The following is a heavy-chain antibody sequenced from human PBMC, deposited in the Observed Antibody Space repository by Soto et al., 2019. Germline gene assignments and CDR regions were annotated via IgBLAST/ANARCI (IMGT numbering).Heavy chain of an antibody. CDR1: GGSISSSSYY. D-gene: IGHD6-19*01. V-gene: IGHV4-39*01. Sequence: PSETLSLTCTVSGGSISSSSYYCGWIRQPPGKGLEWIGSIYYSGSTYYNPSLKSRVTISVDTSKNQFSLKLSSVTAADTAVYYCARQKQWLVGGVFDPWGQGTLVTVSS. CDR3: ARQKQWLVGGVFDP. J-gene: IGHJ5*02. CDR2: IYYSGST.